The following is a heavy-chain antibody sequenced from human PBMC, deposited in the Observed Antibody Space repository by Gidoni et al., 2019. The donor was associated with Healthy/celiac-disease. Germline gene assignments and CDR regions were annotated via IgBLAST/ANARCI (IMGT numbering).Heavy chain of an antibody. J-gene: IGHJ1*01. D-gene: IGHD4-17*01. CDR3: ARQPTVKYFQY. Sequence: QLQLQESGPGLVKPSETLSLTCTVSGGSISNSSYYWGWIRQPPGKGLEWIGSIYYSGSTYYNPSLKSRVTISVDTSKNQFSLKLSSVTAADTAVYYCARQPTVKYFQYWGQGTLVTVSS. V-gene: IGHV4-39*01. CDR1: GGSISNSSYY. CDR2: IYYSGST.